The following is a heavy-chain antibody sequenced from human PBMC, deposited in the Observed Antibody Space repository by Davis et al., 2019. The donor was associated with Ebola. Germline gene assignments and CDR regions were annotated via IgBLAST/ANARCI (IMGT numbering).Heavy chain of an antibody. Sequence: GESLKISCAASGFTFSSYAMSWVRQAPGKGLEWVSAISGSGGSTYYADPVKGRFTISRDNSKNTLYLQMNSLRAEDTAVYYCAKKGTLIVGAYFDYWGQGTLVTVSS. J-gene: IGHJ4*02. CDR3: AKKGTLIVGAYFDY. D-gene: IGHD1-26*01. V-gene: IGHV3-23*01. CDR2: ISGSGGST. CDR1: GFTFSSYA.